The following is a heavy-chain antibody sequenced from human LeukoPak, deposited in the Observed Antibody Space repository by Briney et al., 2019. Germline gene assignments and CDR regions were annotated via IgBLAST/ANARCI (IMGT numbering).Heavy chain of an antibody. D-gene: IGHD2-8*02. J-gene: IGHJ4*02. Sequence: PGGSLRLSCKASGFTFNMFWMAWVRQAPGKGPEWVSNTNQDGSVKFYVDSVRDRFAVSRDNAQKSLFLQMNSLRAEDTAVYLTWLFTADVSQTGFEYWGRGTLVAVSA. CDR3: WLFTADVSQTGFEY. CDR1: GFTFNMFW. CDR2: TNQDGSVK. V-gene: IGHV3-7*01.